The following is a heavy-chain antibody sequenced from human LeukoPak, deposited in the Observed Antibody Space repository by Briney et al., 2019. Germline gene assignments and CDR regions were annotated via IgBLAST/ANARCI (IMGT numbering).Heavy chain of an antibody. D-gene: IGHD4-23*01. Sequence: PGGSLRLSCTASGFTFSSYGMSWVRQTPGKGLEWVSTISGSGGSTYFADSVKGRFTISRDNSKNTLYLQMNSLRGEDTAIYYCAKDVVTAAIWGQGTLVTVSS. CDR2: ISGSGGST. CDR1: GFTFSSYG. V-gene: IGHV3-23*01. CDR3: AKDVVTAAI. J-gene: IGHJ4*02.